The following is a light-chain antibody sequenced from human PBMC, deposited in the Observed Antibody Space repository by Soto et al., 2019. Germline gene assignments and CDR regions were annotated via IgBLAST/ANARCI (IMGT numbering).Light chain of an antibody. J-gene: IGLJ2*01. CDR3: NSYTSSSTLV. CDR2: EVS. V-gene: IGLV2-14*01. Sequence: QSVLTQPASVSGSPGQSITISCPGTSNDVGGYDYVSWYQQHPGKAPKLVIYEVSNRPSWVSNRFSGSKSGNTASLTISGLQPEDEADYYCNSYTSSSTLVFGGGTQLTVL. CDR1: SNDVGGYDY.